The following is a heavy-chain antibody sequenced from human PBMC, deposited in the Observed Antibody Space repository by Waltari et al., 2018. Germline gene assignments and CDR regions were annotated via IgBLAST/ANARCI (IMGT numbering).Heavy chain of an antibody. J-gene: IGHJ4*02. V-gene: IGHV4-39*01. CDR3: ARIDYGDYYFDY. D-gene: IGHD4-17*01. CDR1: GGSISSSSYY. CDR2: IYYSGST. Sequence: QLQLQASGPGLVKPSETLSLTCTVSGGSISSSSYYWGGTRQPPGKGLEWIGSIYYSGSTYYNPSLKSRVTISVDTSKNQFSLKLSSVTAADTAVYYCARIDYGDYYFDYWGQGTLVTVSS.